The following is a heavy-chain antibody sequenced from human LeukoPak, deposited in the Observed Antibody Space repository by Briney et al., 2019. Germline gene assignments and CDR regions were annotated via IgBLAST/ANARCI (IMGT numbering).Heavy chain of an antibody. V-gene: IGHV3-30*02. CDR3: AKDIVVVPAAVDY. Sequence: GGSLRLSCAVSGFTFSSYGMHWVRQAPGKGLEWVAFIRYDGSNKYYADSVKGRFTISRDNSKNTLYLQMNSLRAEDTAVYYCAKDIVVVPAAVDYWGQGTLVTVSS. J-gene: IGHJ4*02. CDR2: IRYDGSNK. CDR1: GFTFSSYG. D-gene: IGHD2-2*01.